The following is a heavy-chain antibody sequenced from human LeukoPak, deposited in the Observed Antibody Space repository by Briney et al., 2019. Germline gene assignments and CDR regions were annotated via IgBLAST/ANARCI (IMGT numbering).Heavy chain of an antibody. J-gene: IGHJ6*03. CDR1: GLTFSSYS. V-gene: IGHV3-48*04. Sequence: GGSLRLSCAASGLTFSSYSMNWVRQAPGKGLEWVLYISSSSSTIYYASYVEGRFTISRDNAKSSLYLQMNSLRAEDTAVYYCARDRQLYYYMDVWGKGTTVTVSS. CDR3: ARDRQLYYYMDV. D-gene: IGHD2-2*01. CDR2: ISSSSSTI.